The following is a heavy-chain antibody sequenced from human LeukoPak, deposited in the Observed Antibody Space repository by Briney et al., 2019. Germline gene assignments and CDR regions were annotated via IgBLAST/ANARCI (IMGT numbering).Heavy chain of an antibody. Sequence: KPSETLSLTCTVSGGSISSYYWSWIRQPPGKGLEWIGYIYYSGSTNYNPSLKSRVTISVDTSKNQFSLKLSSVTAADTAVYYCARAGSSWYWFDYWGQGTLVTVSS. CDR1: GGSISSYY. D-gene: IGHD6-13*01. CDR2: IYYSGST. CDR3: ARAGSSWYWFDY. J-gene: IGHJ5*01. V-gene: IGHV4-59*01.